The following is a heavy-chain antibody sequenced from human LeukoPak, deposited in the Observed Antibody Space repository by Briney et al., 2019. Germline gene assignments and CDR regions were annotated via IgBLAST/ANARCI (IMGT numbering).Heavy chain of an antibody. Sequence: PGRSLRLSCAASGFTFSSYGMHWVRQAPGKGLEWVAVIWYDGSNKYYAGSVKGRFTISRDNSKNTLYLQMNSLRAKDTAVYYCARNTYYYDSSGYYRVDAFDIWGQGTMVTVSS. J-gene: IGHJ3*02. V-gene: IGHV3-33*01. D-gene: IGHD3-22*01. CDR3: ARNTYYYDSSGYYRVDAFDI. CDR1: GFTFSSYG. CDR2: IWYDGSNK.